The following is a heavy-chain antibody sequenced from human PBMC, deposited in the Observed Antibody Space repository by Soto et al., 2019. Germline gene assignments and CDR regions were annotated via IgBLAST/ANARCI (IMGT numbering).Heavy chain of an antibody. CDR3: AGRPVGYCSGGRCYPYYGMDV. CDR2: IDYSGST. CDR1: GGSITSYY. J-gene: IGHJ6*02. D-gene: IGHD2-15*01. Sequence: QVQLQESGPGLVKPSETLSLTCTVSGGSITSYYWSWIRQPPGKGLEWIGFIDYSGSTNYNPSLKSRVTISVDTSKNQFSLKLFSVTAADTAVYYCAGRPVGYCSGGRCYPYYGMDVWGQGTTVTVSS. V-gene: IGHV4-59*01.